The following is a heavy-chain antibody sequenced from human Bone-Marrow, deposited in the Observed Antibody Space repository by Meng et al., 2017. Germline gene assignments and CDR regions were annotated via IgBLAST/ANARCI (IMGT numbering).Heavy chain of an antibody. CDR3: AREWGTLATAADDY. V-gene: IGHV4-39*07. CDR2: LHDSGST. D-gene: IGHD6-13*01. J-gene: IGHJ4*02. CDR1: GGSISASSFY. Sequence: QLQRQGSGPGLVKPSETLSLTCNVSGGSISASSFYWGWIRQAPGKGLEWIGTLHDSGSTYYNPSLKSRVTISADTPNSQFSLKLSSVTAADTAVYYCAREWGTLATAADDYWGQGTLVTVSS.